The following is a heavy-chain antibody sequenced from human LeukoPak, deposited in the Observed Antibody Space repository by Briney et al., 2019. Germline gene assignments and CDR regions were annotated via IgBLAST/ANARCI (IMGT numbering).Heavy chain of an antibody. CDR1: GYTFTGYY. CDR3: ARDRGYSYGWSGFDY. D-gene: IGHD5-18*01. V-gene: IGHV1-2*04. Sequence: ASVKVSCKASGYTFTGYYMHWVRQAPGQELEWMGWINPNSAGTNYAQKFQGWVTMTRDTSISTAYMELSRLRSDDTAVYYCARDRGYSYGWSGFDYWGQGTLVTVSS. CDR2: INPNSAGT. J-gene: IGHJ4*02.